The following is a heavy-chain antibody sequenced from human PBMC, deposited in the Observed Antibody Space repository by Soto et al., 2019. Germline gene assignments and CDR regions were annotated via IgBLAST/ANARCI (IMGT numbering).Heavy chain of an antibody. D-gene: IGHD1-26*01. CDR3: ARRGGRVGKKDYYYGMDV. CDR1: GYIFTSYW. V-gene: IGHV5-10-1*01. Sequence: GESLKISCKGSGYIFTSYWISWVRQMPGKGLEWMGRIDPSDSYTNYSPSFQGHVTISADKSISTAYLQWSSLKASDTAMYYCARRGGRVGKKDYYYGMDVWGQGTTVTVSS. J-gene: IGHJ6*02. CDR2: IDPSDSYT.